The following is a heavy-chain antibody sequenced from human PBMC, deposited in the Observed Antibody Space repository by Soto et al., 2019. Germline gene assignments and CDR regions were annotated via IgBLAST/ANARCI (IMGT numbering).Heavy chain of an antibody. CDR3: TRLRGEQQLDYYYGMDV. CDR2: IRSKANSYAT. D-gene: IGHD6-13*01. Sequence: PGGSLRLSCAASVFTFSGSAMHWVRQASGKGLEWVGRIRSKANSYATAYAASVKGRFTISRDDSKNTAYLQMNSLKTEDTAVYYCTRLRGEQQLDYYYGMDVWGQGTTVTVSS. V-gene: IGHV3-73*01. J-gene: IGHJ6*02. CDR1: VFTFSGSA.